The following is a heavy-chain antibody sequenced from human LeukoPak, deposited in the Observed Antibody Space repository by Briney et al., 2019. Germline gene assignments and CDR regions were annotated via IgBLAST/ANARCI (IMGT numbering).Heavy chain of an antibody. CDR3: AQELVGAFSPNNDY. V-gene: IGHV3-21*04. Sequence: PGGSLRLSCAASGFTFSSYSMNWVRQAPGKGLEWVSSISSSSSYIYYADSVKGRFTISRDNAKNSLYLQMNSLRAEDTAVYYCAQELVGAFSPNNDYWGQGTLVTVSS. D-gene: IGHD1-26*01. CDR1: GFTFSSYS. CDR2: ISSSSSYI. J-gene: IGHJ4*02.